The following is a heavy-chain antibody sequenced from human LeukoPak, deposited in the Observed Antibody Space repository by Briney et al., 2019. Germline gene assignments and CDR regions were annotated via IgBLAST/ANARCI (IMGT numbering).Heavy chain of an antibody. CDR1: GYTFTGYY. Sequence: ASVKVSCKASGYTFTGYYMHWVRQAPGQGLEWMGWINPGSGGTNYAQKFQGRVTMTRNTSISTAYMELSRLRSDDTAVYYCARAYYDFWSGYYVRNENHWFDPSGQGTLVTVSS. D-gene: IGHD3-3*01. V-gene: IGHV1-2*02. CDR2: INPGSGGT. J-gene: IGHJ5*02. CDR3: ARAYYDFWSGYYVRNENHWFDP.